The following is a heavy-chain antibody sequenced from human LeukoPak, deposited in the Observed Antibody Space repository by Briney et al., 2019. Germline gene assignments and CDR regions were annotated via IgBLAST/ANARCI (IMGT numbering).Heavy chain of an antibody. Sequence: GGSLRLSXAASGFTFSSYAMSWVRQAPGKGLEWVSAISGSGGSTYYADSVKGRFTISRDNSKNTLYLQMNSLRAEDTAVYYCAIGVVGAPGTFDYWGQGTLVTVSS. V-gene: IGHV3-23*01. J-gene: IGHJ4*02. CDR2: ISGSGGST. CDR3: AIGVVGAPGTFDY. D-gene: IGHD1-26*01. CDR1: GFTFSSYA.